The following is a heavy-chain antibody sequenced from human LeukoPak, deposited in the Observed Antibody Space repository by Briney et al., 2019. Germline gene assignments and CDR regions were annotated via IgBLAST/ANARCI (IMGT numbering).Heavy chain of an antibody. D-gene: IGHD2-8*02. J-gene: IGHJ4*02. CDR2: INPNSGAT. CDR3: ARAYWGRDAFDY. V-gene: IGHV1-2*02. CDR1: GYTFTGYY. Sequence: ASVKVSCKASGYTFTGYYMHWVRQATGQGLEWMGWINPNSGATNYAQKFQGRVTMTRDTSISTAYMELSRLRSDDTAVFYCARAYWGRDAFDYWGQGTLVTVSS.